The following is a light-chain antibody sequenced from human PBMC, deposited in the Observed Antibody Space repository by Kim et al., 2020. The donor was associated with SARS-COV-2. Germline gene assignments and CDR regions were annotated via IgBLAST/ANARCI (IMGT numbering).Light chain of an antibody. V-gene: IGLV2-8*01. CDR2: EVS. CDR1: SSDIGGYNH. Sequence: PGQSVTISCTGTSSDIGGYNHVSWYQQHPGKAPKLMIYEVSKWPSGVPDRFSGSKSGNTASLTVSGLQADDEANYYCSSYGGNNNWVFGGGTQLTVL. CDR3: SSYGGNNNWV. J-gene: IGLJ3*02.